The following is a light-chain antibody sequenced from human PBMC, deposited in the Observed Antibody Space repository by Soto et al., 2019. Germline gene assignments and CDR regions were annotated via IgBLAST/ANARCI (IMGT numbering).Light chain of an antibody. CDR2: DAS. CDR3: QQRSNWPGFT. V-gene: IGKV3-11*01. Sequence: IVLTQSPATLSLSPGERATLSCRASQSVSSYLAWYQQKPGQAPRLLIYDASNRATGIPARFSGSGSGTDFTLTISSLEPEDFAVYYCQQRSNWPGFTFGPGTNVDIK. CDR1: QSVSSY. J-gene: IGKJ3*01.